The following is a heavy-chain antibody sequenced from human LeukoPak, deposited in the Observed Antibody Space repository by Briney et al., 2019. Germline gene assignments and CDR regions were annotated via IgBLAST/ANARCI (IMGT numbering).Heavy chain of an antibody. V-gene: IGHV4-59*01. CDR3: ARGNYVYYYGMDV. J-gene: IGHJ6*02. D-gene: IGHD4-11*01. CDR1: GGSISTYY. CDR2: IYYSGST. Sequence: SETPSLTCTVSGGSISTYYWSWIRQPPGKGLEYIGYIYYSGSTNYNPSLKSRVTISLDTAKNQFSLKLSSVTAADTAVYYCARGNYVYYYGMDVWGRGTTVTVSS.